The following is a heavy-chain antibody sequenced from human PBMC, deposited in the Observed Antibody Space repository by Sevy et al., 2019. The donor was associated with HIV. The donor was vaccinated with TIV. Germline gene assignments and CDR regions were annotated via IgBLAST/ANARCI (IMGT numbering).Heavy chain of an antibody. CDR3: ARPETVITLRAFDI. D-gene: IGHD3-22*01. V-gene: IGHV4-39*01. CDR2: IYYTGST. J-gene: IGHJ3*02. CDR1: GGSISSSSYY. Sequence: SETLSLTCTVSGGSISSSSYYWGWIRQPPGKGLEWIGSIYYTGSTYYNPSLKSRVTISVDRTKNQFSLKLSSVTAAETAIYDCARPETVITLRAFDIWGQGTMVTVSS.